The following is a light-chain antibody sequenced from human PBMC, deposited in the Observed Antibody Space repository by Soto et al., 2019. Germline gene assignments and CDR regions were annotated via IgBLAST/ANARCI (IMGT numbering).Light chain of an antibody. CDR1: QSVSNNY. J-gene: IGKJ1*01. CDR2: GAS. V-gene: IGKV3-20*01. Sequence: EIVLTQSPGTLSLSPRERATLSCRASQSVSNNYLAWYQHKPGQAPRLLIYGASNTATGIPDRFSGSGSGTDFTLTISRLEPEDSAVYYCQQYGSSGTFGQGTKVDIK. CDR3: QQYGSSGT.